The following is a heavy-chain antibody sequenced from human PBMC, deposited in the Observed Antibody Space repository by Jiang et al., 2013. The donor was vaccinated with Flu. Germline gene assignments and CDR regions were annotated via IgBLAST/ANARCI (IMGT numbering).Heavy chain of an antibody. CDR3: ARLDYYDSSGGLDY. J-gene: IGHJ4*02. D-gene: IGHD3-22*01. V-gene: IGHV4-39*01. Sequence: SLKSRVTISVDTSKNQFSLKLSSVTAADTAVYYCARLDYYDSSGGLDYWGQGTLVTVSS.